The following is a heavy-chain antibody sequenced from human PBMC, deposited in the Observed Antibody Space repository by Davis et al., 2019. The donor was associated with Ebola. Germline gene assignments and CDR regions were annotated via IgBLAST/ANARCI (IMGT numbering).Heavy chain of an antibody. J-gene: IGHJ4*02. Sequence: PGGSLRLSCAASGFTFSSYSMNWVRQAPGKGLEWVSYISSSSSTIYYADSVKGRFTISRDNAKNSLYLQMNSLRAEDTAVYYCAKVKSTAAALFDYWGQGTLVTVSS. D-gene: IGHD6-13*01. CDR3: AKVKSTAAALFDY. CDR1: GFTFSSYS. CDR2: ISSSSSTI. V-gene: IGHV3-48*04.